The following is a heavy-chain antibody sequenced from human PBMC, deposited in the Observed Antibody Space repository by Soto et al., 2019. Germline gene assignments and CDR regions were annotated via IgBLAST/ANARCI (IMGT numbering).Heavy chain of an antibody. CDR2: IYYSGST. Sequence: QVQLQESGPGLVKPSQTLSLTCTVSGGSISSGGYYWSWIRQHPGKGLEWIGYIYYSGSTYYNPSVKSRVTISVDTSKNQFSLKLSPVTAADTAVYYCARVFDDYGDYVFDYWGQGTLVTVSS. CDR1: GGSISSGGYY. V-gene: IGHV4-31*03. D-gene: IGHD4-17*01. CDR3: ARVFDDYGDYVFDY. J-gene: IGHJ4*02.